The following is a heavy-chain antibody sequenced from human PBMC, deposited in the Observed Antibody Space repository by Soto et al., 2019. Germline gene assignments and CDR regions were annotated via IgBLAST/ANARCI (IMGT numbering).Heavy chain of an antibody. D-gene: IGHD4-17*01. J-gene: IGHJ4*02. CDR3: ARDPNRLTTVTFYLDY. V-gene: IGHV3-33*01. CDR1: GFTFSNYG. Sequence: QVQLVESGGGVVQPGRSLRLSCAASGFTFSNYGVHWVRQAPGKGLAWVAVIWYDGSNKYYADSVEGRFTVSRDNSKNTLYLQMNNLRAEDTAVYYCARDPNRLTTVTFYLDYWGQGTLVIVSS. CDR2: IWYDGSNK.